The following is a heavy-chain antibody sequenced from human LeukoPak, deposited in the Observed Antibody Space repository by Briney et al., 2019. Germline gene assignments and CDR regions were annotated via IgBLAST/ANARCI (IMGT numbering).Heavy chain of an antibody. V-gene: IGHV3-33*01. CDR1: GFSFSAHG. CDR3: ASARNDYDTNGFSVFDY. Sequence: GRSLRLSCGASGFSFSAHGMHWVRQAPGKGLEWVAVIWYDGSNKDYADSVKGRFTISRDNSQNTLYLQMNSLRAEDTAVYYCASARNDYDTNGFSVFDYWGQGTLVTVSS. D-gene: IGHD3-22*01. CDR2: IWYDGSNK. J-gene: IGHJ4*02.